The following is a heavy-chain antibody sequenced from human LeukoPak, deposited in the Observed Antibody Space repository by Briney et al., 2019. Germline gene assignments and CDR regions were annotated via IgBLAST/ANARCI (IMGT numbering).Heavy chain of an antibody. CDR1: GGSISSSNW. CDR2: IYHSGST. D-gene: IGHD1-26*01. V-gene: IGHV4-4*02. CDR3: ARDKREPRYAFDI. Sequence: SGTLSLTCAVSGGSISSSNWWSWVRQPPGKGLEWIGEIYHSGSTNYNPSLKSRVTILVDKSKNQFSLKLSSVTAADTAVYYCARDKREPRYAFDIWGQGTMVTVSS. J-gene: IGHJ3*02.